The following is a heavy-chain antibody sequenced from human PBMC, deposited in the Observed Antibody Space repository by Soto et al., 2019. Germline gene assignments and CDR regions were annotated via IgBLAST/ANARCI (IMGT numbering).Heavy chain of an antibody. D-gene: IGHD6-13*01. V-gene: IGHV1-18*01. Sequence: ASVKVSCKASGYTFTSYGISWVRQAPGQGLEWMGWISAYNGNTNYAQKLQGRVTMTTDTSTSTAYMELRSLRSDDTAVYYCARDPPLETIAAAGNFDYWGQGTLVTVSS. J-gene: IGHJ4*02. CDR1: GYTFTSYG. CDR2: ISAYNGNT. CDR3: ARDPPLETIAAAGNFDY.